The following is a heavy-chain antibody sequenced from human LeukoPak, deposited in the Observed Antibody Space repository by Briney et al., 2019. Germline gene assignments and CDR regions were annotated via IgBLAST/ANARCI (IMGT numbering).Heavy chain of an antibody. CDR3: ARDDYDFWSGYYTGNNY. Sequence: PWGSLRLSCAASGFTFSSYEMNWVRQAPGKGLEWVSYISSSGSTIYYADSVKGRFTISRDNAKNSLYLQMNSLRAEDTAVYYCARDDYDFWSGYYTGNNYWGQGTLVTVSS. V-gene: IGHV3-48*03. CDR2: ISSSGSTI. CDR1: GFTFSSYE. D-gene: IGHD3-3*01. J-gene: IGHJ4*02.